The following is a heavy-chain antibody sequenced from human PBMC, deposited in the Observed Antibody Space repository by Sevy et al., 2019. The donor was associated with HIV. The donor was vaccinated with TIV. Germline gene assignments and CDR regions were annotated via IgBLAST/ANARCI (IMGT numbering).Heavy chain of an antibody. CDR1: GGSISSSNW. V-gene: IGHV4-4*02. J-gene: IGHJ6*02. D-gene: IGHD2-21*01. CDR2: IYHSGST. Sequence: ASETLSLTCVVSGGSISSSNWWSWVRQPPGKGLEWFGEIYHSGSTNYNPSLESRVSISIDKSKNHFSLKVNSVTAADTAVYYCARDDSALYSYGLDLWGQGTTVTVSS. CDR3: ARDDSALYSYGLDL.